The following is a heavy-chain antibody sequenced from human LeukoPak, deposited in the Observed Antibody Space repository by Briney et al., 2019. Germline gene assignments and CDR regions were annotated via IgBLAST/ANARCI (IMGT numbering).Heavy chain of an antibody. V-gene: IGHV4-59*01. D-gene: IGHD3-3*01. Sequence: TSETLSLTCTVSGGSISSNYWSWIRQPPGKGLEWIGYVYYSGSTNYNPSLKSRVTISVDTSKNQFSLKLSSVTAADTAVYYCARSISYYYYYMDVWGKGTTVTISS. J-gene: IGHJ6*03. CDR1: GGSISSNY. CDR3: ARSISYYYYYMDV. CDR2: VYYSGST.